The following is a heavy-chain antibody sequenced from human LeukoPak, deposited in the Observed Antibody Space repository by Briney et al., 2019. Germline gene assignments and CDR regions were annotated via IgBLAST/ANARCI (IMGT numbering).Heavy chain of an antibody. CDR2: IWYDGSKT. Sequence: PGRSLGLSCIASGFTFSSFGFHWVRQAPGKGLEWVALIWYDGSKTYYEDSVKGRFTISRDDSKSTLYLQMNNLRAEDTAVYYCARDRGSFSAGSENFDYWGQGALVTVSA. CDR3: ARDRGSFSAGSENFDY. D-gene: IGHD1-26*01. CDR1: GFTFSSFG. J-gene: IGHJ4*02. V-gene: IGHV3-33*01.